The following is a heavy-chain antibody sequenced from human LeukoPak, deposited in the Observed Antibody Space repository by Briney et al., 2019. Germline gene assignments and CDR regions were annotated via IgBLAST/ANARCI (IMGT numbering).Heavy chain of an antibody. CDR2: IYYSGST. D-gene: IGHD6-13*01. V-gene: IGHV4-59*01. J-gene: IGHJ4*02. CDR3: ARGAAAAGTLVY. CDR1: GGSISSYY. Sequence: SETLSLTCTVSGGSISSYYWSWIRQPPGKGLEWIGYIYYSGSTNYNPSLKSRVTISADTSKNQFSLKLSSVTAADTAVYYCARGAAAAGTLVYWGQGTLVTVSS.